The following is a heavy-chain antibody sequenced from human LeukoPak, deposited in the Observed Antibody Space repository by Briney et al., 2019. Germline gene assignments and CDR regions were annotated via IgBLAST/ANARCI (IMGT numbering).Heavy chain of an antibody. CDR3: AGRSGSYDYYYYGMDV. V-gene: IGHV4-59*08. CDR2: IYYSGST. D-gene: IGHD1-26*01. CDR1: GGSISGYY. Sequence: SETLSLTCTVSGGSISGYYWSWIRQPPGKGLEWIGYIYYSGSTNYNPSLKSRVTISVDTSKNQFSLKLSSVTAADTAVYYCAGRSGSYDYYYYGMDVWGQGTTVTVSS. J-gene: IGHJ6*02.